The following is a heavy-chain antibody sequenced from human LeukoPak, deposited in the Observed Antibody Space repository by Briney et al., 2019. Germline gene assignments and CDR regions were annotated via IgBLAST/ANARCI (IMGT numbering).Heavy chain of an antibody. CDR1: GGSISSGGYY. D-gene: IGHD3-9*01. CDR3: ARGVSNDILPGYFSEWFDP. Sequence: SQTLSLTCTVSGGSISSGGYYWSWIRQPAGKGLEWIGRIYTSGSTNYNPSLKSRVTMSVDTSKNQFSLKLSSVTAADTAVYYCARGVSNDILPGYFSEWFDPWGQGTLVTVSS. V-gene: IGHV4-61*02. J-gene: IGHJ5*02. CDR2: IYTSGST.